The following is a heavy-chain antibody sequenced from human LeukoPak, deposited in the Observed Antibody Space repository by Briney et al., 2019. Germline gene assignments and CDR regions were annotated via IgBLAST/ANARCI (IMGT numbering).Heavy chain of an antibody. D-gene: IGHD4-17*01. CDR1: GGSISSYY. V-gene: IGHV4-59*01. J-gene: IGHJ4*02. Sequence: SETLSLTCTVSGGSISSYYWSWIRQPPGKGLEWIGYIYYSGSTNYNPSLKSRVTISVDTSKNQFSLKLSSVTAADTAVYYCAGLTTVITSFDYWGQGTLVTVSS. CDR3: AGLTTVITSFDY. CDR2: IYYSGST.